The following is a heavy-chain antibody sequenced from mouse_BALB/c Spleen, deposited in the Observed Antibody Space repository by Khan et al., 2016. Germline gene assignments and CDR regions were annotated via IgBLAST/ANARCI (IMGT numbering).Heavy chain of an antibody. CDR3: ARAVTVVPSWFAY. D-gene: IGHD1-1*01. V-gene: IGHV7-3*02. Sequence: EVELVESGGGFVQPGGSLRLSCATSGFTFTDYSMSWVRQPPGKALEWLGFIRNKAIAYTLEYPAWLKGRLTISGDNARIILYLQMNTRRTEDSAMYYCARAVTVVPSWFAYWGQGTPVTVSA. J-gene: IGHJ3*01. CDR2: IRNKAIAYTL. CDR1: GFTFTDYS.